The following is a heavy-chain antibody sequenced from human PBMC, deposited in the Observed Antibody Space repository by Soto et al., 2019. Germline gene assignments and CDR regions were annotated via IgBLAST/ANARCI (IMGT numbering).Heavy chain of an antibody. CDR2: VKQDGSEE. V-gene: IGHV3-7*01. D-gene: IGHD5-18*01. CDR3: AALDTAMVKTADP. Sequence: GGSLRLSCAASGYSISTYWMSWVRQAPGKGLEWVANVKQDGSEEYYVDSVKGRFTISRDNAKNSLFLQMNSLRAEDTAVYYCAALDTAMVKTADPWGQGTLVTVSS. CDR1: GYSISTYW. J-gene: IGHJ5*02.